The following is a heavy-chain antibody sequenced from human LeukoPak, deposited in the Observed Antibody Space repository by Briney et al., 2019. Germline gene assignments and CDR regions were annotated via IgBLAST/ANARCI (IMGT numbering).Heavy chain of an antibody. D-gene: IGHD3-22*01. CDR3: AREGHTSGYCGSFDN. J-gene: IGHJ3*02. CDR2: MSYDGFSK. CDR1: GFTFSSYA. Sequence: GGSLRPSCAASGFTFSSYAMNWVRQAPGKGLEWVSAMSYDGFSKYYADSVKGRFTISRDNSRSTVDLQLGSLGPDDTAVYYCAREGHTSGYCGSFDNWGQGTAVVVSS. V-gene: IGHV3-30*03.